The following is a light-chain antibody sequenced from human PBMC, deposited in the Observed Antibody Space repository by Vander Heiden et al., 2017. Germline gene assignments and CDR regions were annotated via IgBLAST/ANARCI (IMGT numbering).Light chain of an antibody. CDR1: PSLLDSKRYNY. J-gene: IGKJ1*01. CDR2: LGS. CDR3: RQTLQALWT. V-gene: IGKV2-28*01. Sequence: DIVITQSPLLPVIPGEPASISCRSSPSLLDSKRYNYLDWYLQKPGGSPQRLIYLGSKRASGVTDRVSGSGSGTDFTLKINRVEAEDVGVYYCRQTLQALWTFGEGTKVEIK.